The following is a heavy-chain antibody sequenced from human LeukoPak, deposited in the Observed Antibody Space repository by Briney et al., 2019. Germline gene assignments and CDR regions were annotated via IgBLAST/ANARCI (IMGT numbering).Heavy chain of an antibody. D-gene: IGHD3-10*01. Sequence: VEPGGPLRLSCAASGFIFSRYWMHWVRPAPGKELVWVSRINNDGSITNSADSVKGRVTISRDNAKDMWYLQMDSLRVEDTAIYYCARGPSVLGAIDNWGQGTLVAVSS. CDR3: ARGPSVLGAIDN. V-gene: IGHV3-74*01. CDR2: INNDGSIT. J-gene: IGHJ4*02. CDR1: GFIFSRYW.